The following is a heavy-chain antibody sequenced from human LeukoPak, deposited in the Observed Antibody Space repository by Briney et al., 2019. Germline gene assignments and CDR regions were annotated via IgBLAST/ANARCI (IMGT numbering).Heavy chain of an antibody. J-gene: IGHJ6*03. CDR3: ARGENYYFHTDV. CDR1: GFSVSDSY. D-gene: IGHD2/OR15-2a*01. V-gene: IGHV3-66*02. CDR2: LYSGCDT. Sequence: GGSLRLSCAAPGFSVSDSYMSWVRQAPGKGLEWVSILYSGCDTYYSASVRGRFTISRDNSKNTLYLQMNTLSAADTAVYFCARGENYYFHTDVWGKGATVTVSS.